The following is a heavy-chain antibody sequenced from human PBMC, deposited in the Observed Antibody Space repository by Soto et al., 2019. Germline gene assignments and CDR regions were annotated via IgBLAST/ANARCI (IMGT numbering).Heavy chain of an antibody. D-gene: IGHD2-15*01. CDR2: ISGSGGST. V-gene: IGHV3-23*01. CDR3: AKAVVRGYCSGGSCYGYFDY. CDR1: GFTFSSYA. J-gene: IGHJ4*02. Sequence: PGGSLRLSCAASGFTFSSYAMSWVRQAPGKGLEWVSAISGSGGSTYYADSVKGRFTISRDNAKNTLYLQMISLRAEDTAVYYCAKAVVRGYCSGGSCYGYFDYWGQGTLVTVSS.